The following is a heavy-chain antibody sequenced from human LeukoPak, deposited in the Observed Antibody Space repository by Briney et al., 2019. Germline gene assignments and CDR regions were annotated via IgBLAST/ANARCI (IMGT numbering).Heavy chain of an antibody. CDR2: ISSSGSTI. CDR1: GFTFTDYY. CDR3: AELGITMIGGV. Sequence: AGGSLRLSCAASGFTFTDYYMSWIRQAPGKGLEWLSYISSSGSTIYYADSVKGQFTISRDNAKNSLYLQMNSLRAEDTAVYYCAELGITMIGGVWGKGTTVTISS. D-gene: IGHD3-10*02. J-gene: IGHJ6*04. V-gene: IGHV3-11*04.